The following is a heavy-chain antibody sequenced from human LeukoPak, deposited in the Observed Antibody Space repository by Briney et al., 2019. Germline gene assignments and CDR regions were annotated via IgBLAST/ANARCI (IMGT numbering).Heavy chain of an antibody. Sequence: SETLSLTCTVSGDSISRSLYYWGWIRQPPGKGLEWIGTIYYSGSTYYNPSLKSRVTISVDTSKNQFSLKLTSVTAADTAVYYCARSYGGHSVCDAFDIWGQGTMVTVSS. J-gene: IGHJ3*02. D-gene: IGHD4-23*01. CDR1: GDSISRSLYY. V-gene: IGHV4-39*01. CDR2: IYYSGST. CDR3: ARSYGGHSVCDAFDI.